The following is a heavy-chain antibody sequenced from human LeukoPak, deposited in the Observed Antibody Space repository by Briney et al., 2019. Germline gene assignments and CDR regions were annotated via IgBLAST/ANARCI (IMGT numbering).Heavy chain of an antibody. D-gene: IGHD1-26*01. CDR3: ARGWDSGSYYF. Sequence: SVKVSCKASGGTFSSYAISWVRQAPGQGLEWMGGIIPIFGTANYAQKFQGRVTMTTDTSTSTAYMELRSLRSDDTAVYYCARGWDSGSYYFWGQGTLVTVSS. V-gene: IGHV1-69*05. CDR1: GGTFSSYA. J-gene: IGHJ4*02. CDR2: IIPIFGTA.